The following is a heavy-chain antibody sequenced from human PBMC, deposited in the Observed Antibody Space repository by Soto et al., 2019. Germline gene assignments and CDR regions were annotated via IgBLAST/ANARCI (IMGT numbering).Heavy chain of an antibody. V-gene: IGHV4-34*01. CDR1: GGSFSGYY. CDR3: ARENSSGWYDAFDI. D-gene: IGHD6-19*01. CDR2: INHSGST. J-gene: IGHJ3*02. Sequence: SETLSLTCAVYGGSFSGYYWSWIRQPPGKGLEWIGEINHSGSTNYNPSLKSRVTISVDTSKNQFSLKLSSVTAADTAVYYCARENSSGWYDAFDIWGQGTMVTVSS.